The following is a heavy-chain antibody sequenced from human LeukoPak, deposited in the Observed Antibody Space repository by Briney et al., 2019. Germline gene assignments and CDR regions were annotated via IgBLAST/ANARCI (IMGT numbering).Heavy chain of an antibody. J-gene: IGHJ1*01. Sequence: RLSXAASGFTVXSNYMSWVRQXPGKGLEWXXXTYSGGSTYYADSVKGRFTISSDNSKNTLYLQMNSLKAEDTAIYYCARAQDYCSGSXCXGYFQYWGQGTLVXVSS. V-gene: IGHV3-53*01. CDR3: ARAQDYCSGSXCXGYFQY. CDR1: GFTVXSNY. D-gene: IGHD2-15*01. CDR2: TYSGGST.